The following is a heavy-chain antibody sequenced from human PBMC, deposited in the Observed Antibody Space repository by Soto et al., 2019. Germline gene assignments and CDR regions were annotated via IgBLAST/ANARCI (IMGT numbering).Heavy chain of an antibody. V-gene: IGHV4-59*01. J-gene: IGHJ6*03. Sequence: SETLSLTCTVSGGSISSYYWSWIRQPPGKGLEWIGYIYYSGSTNYNPSFKSRVTISVDTSKNQFSLKLSSVTAADTAVYYFARAALGRRDYYYYYYMDVWGKGTTVTVSS. CDR3: ARAALGRRDYYYYYYMDV. CDR1: GGSISSYY. D-gene: IGHD1-26*01. CDR2: IYYSGST.